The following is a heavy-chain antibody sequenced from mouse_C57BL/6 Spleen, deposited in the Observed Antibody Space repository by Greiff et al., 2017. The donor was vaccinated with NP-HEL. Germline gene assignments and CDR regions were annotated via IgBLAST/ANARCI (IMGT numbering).Heavy chain of an antibody. CDR3: VRQGDWYFDV. Sequence: EVKLMESGGGLVQPKGSLKLSCAASGFSFNTYAMNWVRQAPGKGLEWVARIRSKSNNYATYYADSVKDRFTISRDDSESMLYLQMNNLKTEDTAMYYCVRQGDWYFDVWGTGTTVTVSS. V-gene: IGHV10-1*01. CDR2: IRSKSNNYAT. J-gene: IGHJ1*03. CDR1: GFSFNTYA.